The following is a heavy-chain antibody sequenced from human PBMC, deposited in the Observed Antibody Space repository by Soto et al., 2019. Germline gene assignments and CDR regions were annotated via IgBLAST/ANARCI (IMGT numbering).Heavy chain of an antibody. CDR1: GGTFSSYA. D-gene: IGHD2-15*01. Sequence: QVQLVQSGAEVKKPGSSVKVSCKASGGTFSSYAISWVRQAPGQGLEWMGGIIPIFGTANYAQKFQGRVTITADESTSTAYMELSSLRSEDTAVYYCARGPVVAAELVDYYYGMDVWGQGTTVTVSS. V-gene: IGHV1-69*12. CDR3: ARGPVVAAELVDYYYGMDV. J-gene: IGHJ6*02. CDR2: IIPIFGTA.